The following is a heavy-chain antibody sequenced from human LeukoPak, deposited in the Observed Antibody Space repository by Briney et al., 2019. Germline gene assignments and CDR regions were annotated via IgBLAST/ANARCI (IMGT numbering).Heavy chain of an antibody. V-gene: IGHV3-30*04. D-gene: IGHD2-2*01. Sequence: GGSLRLSCAASGFTFSSYAMHWVRQAPGKGLEWVAVISYDGSNKYYADSVKGRFTISRDNSKNTLYLQMNSLRAEGTAVYYCARGVVPAANPWFDPWGQGTLVTVSS. CDR1: GFTFSSYA. CDR2: ISYDGSNK. J-gene: IGHJ5*02. CDR3: ARGVVPAANPWFDP.